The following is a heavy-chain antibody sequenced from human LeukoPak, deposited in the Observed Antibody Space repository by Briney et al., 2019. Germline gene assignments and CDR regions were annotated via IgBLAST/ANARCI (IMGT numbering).Heavy chain of an antibody. CDR3: ARSYYYDSSGYSSPSWFDP. V-gene: IGHV3-30*04. D-gene: IGHD3-22*01. CDR1: GFTFSSYA. Sequence: GGSLRLSCAASGFTFSSYAMHWVRQAPCKGLAWVAVISYDGSNKYYADSVKGRFTISRDNSKNTLYLQMNSLRAEDTAVYYCARSYYYDSSGYSSPSWFDPWGQGTLVTVSS. CDR2: ISYDGSNK. J-gene: IGHJ5*02.